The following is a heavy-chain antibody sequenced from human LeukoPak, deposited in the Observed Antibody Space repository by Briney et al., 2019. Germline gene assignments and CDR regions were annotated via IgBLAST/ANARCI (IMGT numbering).Heavy chain of an antibody. CDR2: IKQDGSEK. CDR1: GFTFSSYW. CDR3: ARDRNFWSGYDLDY. Sequence: PGGSLRLSCAASGFTFSSYWMSWVRQAPGKGLEWVANIKQDGSEKYYVDSVKGRFTISRDNAKNSLYLQMNSLRAEDTAVYYCARDRNFWSGYDLDYWGRGTLVTVSS. D-gene: IGHD3-3*01. J-gene: IGHJ4*02. V-gene: IGHV3-7*01.